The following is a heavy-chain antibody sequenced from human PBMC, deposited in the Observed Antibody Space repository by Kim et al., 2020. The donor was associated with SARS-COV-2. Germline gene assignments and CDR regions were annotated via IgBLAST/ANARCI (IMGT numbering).Heavy chain of an antibody. Sequence: ASVKVSCKASGYTFTSYGISWVRQAPGQGLEWMGWISAYNGNTNYAQKLQGRVTMTTDTSTSTAYMELRSLRSDDTAVYYCARDQGRSGYSYGWAYWGQGTLVTVSS. CDR3: ARDQGRSGYSYGWAY. V-gene: IGHV1-18*01. D-gene: IGHD5-18*01. CDR2: ISAYNGNT. J-gene: IGHJ4*02. CDR1: GYTFTSYG.